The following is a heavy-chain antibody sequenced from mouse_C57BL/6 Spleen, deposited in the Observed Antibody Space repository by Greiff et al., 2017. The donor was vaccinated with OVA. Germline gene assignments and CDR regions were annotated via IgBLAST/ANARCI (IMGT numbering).Heavy chain of an antibody. V-gene: IGHV1-18*01. CDR3: ARIYYDYDAMDY. Sequence: EVQLQQSGPELVKPGASVKIPCKASGYTFTDYNMDWVKQSHGKSLEWIGDINPNNGGTIYNQKFKGKATLTVDKSSSTAYMELRSLTSEDTAVYYCARIYYDYDAMDYWGQGTSVTVSS. CDR1: GYTFTDYN. CDR2: INPNNGGT. J-gene: IGHJ4*01. D-gene: IGHD2-1*01.